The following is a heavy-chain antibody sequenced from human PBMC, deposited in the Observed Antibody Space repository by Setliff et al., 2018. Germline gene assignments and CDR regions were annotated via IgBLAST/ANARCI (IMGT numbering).Heavy chain of an antibody. J-gene: IGHJ4*02. V-gene: IGHV1-2*02. CDR2: INPKSGGT. D-gene: IGHD2-21*02. CDR3: ARARLLWQSLIDY. CDR1: GYSFTDYY. Sequence: ASVKVSCKASGYSFTDYYMHWVRQVPGRGLEWMGWINPKSGGTRYAQKFQGRVTMTRDTSISTAYMELSSLRSDDTAVYYCARARLLWQSLIDYWGQGTLVTVSS.